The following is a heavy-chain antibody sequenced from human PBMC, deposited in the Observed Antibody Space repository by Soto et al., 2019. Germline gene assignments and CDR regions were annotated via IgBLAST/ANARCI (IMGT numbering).Heavy chain of an antibody. D-gene: IGHD6-13*01. J-gene: IGHJ4*02. CDR3: AKAIAAAGPPFDY. CDR1: GFTFSSYG. CDR2: ISYDGSNK. Sequence: AGGSLRLSCAASGFTFSSYGMHWVRQAPGKGLEWVAVISYDGSNKYYADSVKGRFTISRDNSRNTLYLQMNSLRAEDTAVYYCAKAIAAAGPPFDYWGQGTLVTVSS. V-gene: IGHV3-30*18.